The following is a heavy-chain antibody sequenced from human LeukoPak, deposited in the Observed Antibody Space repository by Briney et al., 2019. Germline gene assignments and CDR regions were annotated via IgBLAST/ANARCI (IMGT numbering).Heavy chain of an antibody. CDR2: IYYSGST. CDR1: GGSISSYY. D-gene: IGHD5-18*01. CDR3: ARVDTAMVFHWFDP. Sequence: SETLSLTCTVSGGSISSYYWSWIRQPPGKGLEWIGYIYYSGSTNYNPSLKSRVTISVDTSKNQFSLTLSDVTAEDTAVYYCARVDTAMVFHWFDPWGQGTLVTVSS. J-gene: IGHJ5*02. V-gene: IGHV4-59*01.